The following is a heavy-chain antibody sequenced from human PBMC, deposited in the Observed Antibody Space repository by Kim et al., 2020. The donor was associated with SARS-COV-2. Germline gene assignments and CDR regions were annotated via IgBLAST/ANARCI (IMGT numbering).Heavy chain of an antibody. Sequence: GGSLRLSCAASGFTFSSYGMHWVRQAPGKGLEWVAVIWYDGSNKYYADSVKDRFTISRDNSKNTLYLQMNSLRAEDTAVYYCARGDYGDYVGYWGQGTLVTVSS. V-gene: IGHV3-33*01. J-gene: IGHJ4*02. CDR3: ARGDYGDYVGY. CDR1: GFTFSSYG. CDR2: IWYDGSNK. D-gene: IGHD4-17*01.